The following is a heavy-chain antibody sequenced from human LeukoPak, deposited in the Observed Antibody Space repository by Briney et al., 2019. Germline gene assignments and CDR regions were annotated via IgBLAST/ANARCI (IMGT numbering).Heavy chain of an antibody. CDR2: IYYSGST. J-gene: IGHJ5*02. CDR1: GGSISSYY. V-gene: IGHV4-59*01. Sequence: SETLSLTCTVSGGSISSYYWSWIRQPPGKGLEWIGYIYYSGSTNYNPSLKSRVTISVDTSKNQFSLKLSSVTAADTAVYYCARDRAYDHSGHPMFNPWGQGTLVTVSS. D-gene: IGHD3-22*01. CDR3: ARDRAYDHSGHPMFNP.